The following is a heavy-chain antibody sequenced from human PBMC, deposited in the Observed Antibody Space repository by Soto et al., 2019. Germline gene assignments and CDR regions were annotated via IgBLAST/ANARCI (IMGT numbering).Heavy chain of an antibody. D-gene: IGHD3-3*02. Sequence: ASVKVSCKASGYTFTSYGISWVRQAPGQGLEWMGWISAYNGNTNYAQKLQGRVTMTTETSTSTAYMELRSLRSDDTAVYYCARSQALNRNLDFDYWGQGTLVTVSS. J-gene: IGHJ4*02. CDR1: GYTFTSYG. CDR3: ARSQALNRNLDFDY. V-gene: IGHV1-18*01. CDR2: ISAYNGNT.